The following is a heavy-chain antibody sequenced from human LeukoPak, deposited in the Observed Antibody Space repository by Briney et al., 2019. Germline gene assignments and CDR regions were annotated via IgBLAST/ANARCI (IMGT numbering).Heavy chain of an antibody. J-gene: IGHJ3*02. CDR2: ISSSSSYI. V-gene: IGHV3-21*01. Sequence: PGGSLRLSCAASGFTFSSYSMNWVRQAPGEGLEWVSSISSSSSYIYYADSVKGRFTISRDNAKNSLYLQMNSLRAEDTAVYYCARGGGEADAFDIWGQGTMVTVSS. CDR3: ARGGGEADAFDI. CDR1: GFTFSSYS.